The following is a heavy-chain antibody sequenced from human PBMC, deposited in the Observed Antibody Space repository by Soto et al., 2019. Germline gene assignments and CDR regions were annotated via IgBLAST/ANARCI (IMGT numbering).Heavy chain of an antibody. CDR1: GFTFSSYA. V-gene: IGHV3-23*01. CDR3: AKGSGGNCYSHFDY. CDR2: ICGSGGAT. Sequence: GGSLRLSCAASGFTFSSYAMSWVRQAPGKGLEWVSAICGSGGATYYTDSVKGRFTISRDNSKNTLHLQMNNLRADDTAIYYCAKGSGGNCYSHFDYCGQGTLVTVSS. J-gene: IGHJ4*02. D-gene: IGHD2-15*01.